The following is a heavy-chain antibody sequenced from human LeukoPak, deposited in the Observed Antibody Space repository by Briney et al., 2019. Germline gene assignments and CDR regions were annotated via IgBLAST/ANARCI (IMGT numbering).Heavy chain of an antibody. V-gene: IGHV1-2*02. CDR2: INPNSGGT. CDR3: ARGSAVGDDFYYYGMDV. D-gene: IGHD3-16*01. CDR1: GYTFTGYY. J-gene: IGHJ6*02. Sequence: ASVKVSCKASGYTFTGYYMHWVRQAPGQGLEGMGWINPNSGGTNYAQKFQGRVTMTRDTYISTAYMELSRLRSDGTAVYYCARGSAVGDDFYYYGMDVWGQGTTVTVSS.